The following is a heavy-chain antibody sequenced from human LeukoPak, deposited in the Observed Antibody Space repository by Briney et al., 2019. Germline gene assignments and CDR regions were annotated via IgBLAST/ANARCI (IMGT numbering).Heavy chain of an antibody. CDR2: ISFDGSTK. Sequence: GGSLRLSCAASGFTFSTYAMYWVRQAPGKGLEWVAGISFDGSTKNYADSVKGRFTISRDNPKNTLYLQMNSLRAEDTAVYYCARVSAYGDYLLGAFDIWGQGTMVTVSS. CDR1: GFTFSTYA. V-gene: IGHV3-30*14. D-gene: IGHD4-17*01. CDR3: ARVSAYGDYLLGAFDI. J-gene: IGHJ3*02.